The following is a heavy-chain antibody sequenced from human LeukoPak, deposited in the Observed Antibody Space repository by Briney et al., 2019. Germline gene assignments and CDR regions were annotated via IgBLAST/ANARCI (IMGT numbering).Heavy chain of an antibody. Sequence: EASVKVSCKASGGTFSSYAISWVRQAPGQGLEWMGGIIPIFGTANYAQKFQGRVTITADESTSTAYMELSSLRSEDTAVYYCARKRAGSGYYYYGMDVWGQGTTVTVSS. CDR2: IIPIFGTA. CDR3: ARKRAGSGYYYYGMDV. V-gene: IGHV1-69*01. J-gene: IGHJ6*02. CDR1: GGTFSSYA. D-gene: IGHD1-1*01.